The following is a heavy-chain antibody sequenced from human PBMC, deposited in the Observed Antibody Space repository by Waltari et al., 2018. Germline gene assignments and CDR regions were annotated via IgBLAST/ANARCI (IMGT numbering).Heavy chain of an antibody. D-gene: IGHD2-15*01. CDR2: VHRSGKT. Sequence: QLQLQESGPGLVKPSGTLSPTCDVSGASWSSTDWLSWVRQSPGKGLEWIGQVHRSGKTYYNPSFASRVTVSLDTSTDKFSLKVTSATAADTAVYYCARDRGRGLYFDSWGQGTLVTVSP. V-gene: IGHV4-4*02. CDR1: GASWSSTDW. CDR3: ARDRGRGLYFDS. J-gene: IGHJ4*02.